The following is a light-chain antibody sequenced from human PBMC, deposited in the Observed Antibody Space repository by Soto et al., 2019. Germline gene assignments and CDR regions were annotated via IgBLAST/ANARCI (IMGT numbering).Light chain of an antibody. CDR1: QTVTNF. J-gene: IGKJ1*01. CDR2: DAS. CDR3: QQSYSSLRT. Sequence: DIQMTQSPSSLSASVGDRVTITCRARQTVTNFLHWYQQKPGKAPKLLISDASSLRAGVPSRFSGSGSGTVFTLTISSLQPEDFATYYRQQSYSSLRTFGPGTNVEV. V-gene: IGKV1-39*01.